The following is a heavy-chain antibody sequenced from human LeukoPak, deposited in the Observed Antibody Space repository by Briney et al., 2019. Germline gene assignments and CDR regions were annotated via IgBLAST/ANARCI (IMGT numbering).Heavy chain of an antibody. CDR3: AGMVAAAGMGYFDY. CDR1: GGSISSYY. D-gene: IGHD6-13*01. Sequence: PSETLSLTCTVSGGSISSYYWSWLRQPPGKGLEWIGYIYYSGSTNYNPSLKSRVTISVDTSKNQFSLKLSSVTAADTAVYSCAGMVAAAGMGYFDYWGQGTLVTVSS. V-gene: IGHV4-59*01. CDR2: IYYSGST. J-gene: IGHJ4*02.